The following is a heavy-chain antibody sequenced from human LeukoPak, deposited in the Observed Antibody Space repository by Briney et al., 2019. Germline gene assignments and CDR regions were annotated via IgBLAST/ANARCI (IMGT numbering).Heavy chain of an antibody. V-gene: IGHV5-51*01. Sequence: GESLKISCKASSYSFTSYWIVWVRQMPGKGLEWMGIIYPGDSDTRYSPSFQGQVTLSADKSIRTAYLQLDILKASDTAMYYCARGESHCYDDSGFYPYFDYWGQGTPVTVSS. CDR2: IYPGDSDT. D-gene: IGHD3-22*01. CDR3: ARGESHCYDDSGFYPYFDY. J-gene: IGHJ4*02. CDR1: SYSFTSYW.